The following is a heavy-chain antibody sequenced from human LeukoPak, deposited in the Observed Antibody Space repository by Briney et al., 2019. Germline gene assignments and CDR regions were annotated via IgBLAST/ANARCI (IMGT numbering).Heavy chain of an antibody. D-gene: IGHD3-22*01. Sequence: GGSLRLSCAASGFTFSSYWMYWVRQAPGKGLVWVSRINTDGRSTSYADSVKGRFTISRDNSKNTLYVQMNSLRAEDTAVYYCAKDRQSRGSLGFDYWGQGALVIVSS. J-gene: IGHJ4*02. CDR1: GFTFSSYW. CDR3: AKDRQSRGSLGFDY. V-gene: IGHV3-74*01. CDR2: INTDGRST.